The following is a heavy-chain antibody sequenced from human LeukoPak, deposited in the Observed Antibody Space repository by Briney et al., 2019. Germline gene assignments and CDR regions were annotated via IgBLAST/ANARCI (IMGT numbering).Heavy chain of an antibody. V-gene: IGHV3-53*01. CDR1: GFTVSSNY. J-gene: IGHJ6*03. CDR3: ARVRSSSWYSYYYYYYMDV. D-gene: IGHD6-13*01. Sequence: GGSLRLSCAASGFTVSSNYMSWVRQAPGKGLEWVSVIYSGGSTYYADSVKGRFTISRDNSKNTLYLQMNSLRAEDTAVYYCARVRSSSWYSYYYYYYMDVWGKGTTVTISS. CDR2: IYSGGST.